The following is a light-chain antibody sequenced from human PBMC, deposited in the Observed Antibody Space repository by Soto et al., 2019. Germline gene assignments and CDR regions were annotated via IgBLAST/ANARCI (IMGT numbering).Light chain of an antibody. V-gene: IGLV2-8*01. CDR3: SSYAGSNIYV. CDR1: SSDVGGYTY. J-gene: IGLJ1*01. CDR2: EVS. Sequence: QSVLTQPPSASGSPGQSATISCTGTSSDVGGYTYVSWYQQHPGKAPKLMIYEVSKRPSGVPDRFSGSKSGNTASLTVSGLQAEDEADYFCSSYAGSNIYVFGTGTKVTVL.